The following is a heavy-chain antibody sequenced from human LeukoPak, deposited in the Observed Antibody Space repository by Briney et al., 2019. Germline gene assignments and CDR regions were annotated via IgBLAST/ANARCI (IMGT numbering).Heavy chain of an antibody. CDR3: TKDKGGSWTSYYNMDV. J-gene: IGHJ6*03. D-gene: IGHD3/OR15-3a*01. V-gene: IGHV3-9*01. CDR2: LSWNSGSI. Sequence: PGGSLRLSCAASGFNFDDYAMHWVRQAPGKGLEGVSGLSWNSGSIAYADSVKGRFTISRDNSANSLYLQMNSLRGEDTALYYCTKDKGGSWTSYYNMDVWGKGTMVTVSS. CDR1: GFNFDDYA.